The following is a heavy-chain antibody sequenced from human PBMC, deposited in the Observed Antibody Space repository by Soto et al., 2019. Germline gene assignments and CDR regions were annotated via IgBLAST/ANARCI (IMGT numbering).Heavy chain of an antibody. CDR3: VRGASLNFDY. Sequence: EVQLVESGGGVLRPGGSLRLSCAASGFTFDDYGMSWARQAPGKGLEWVSGVNWNGGSTGYADSVKGRFTISRDNAKNSLYMHMNRLRAEDTAFYYCVRGASLNFDYWGQGTLVTVSS. J-gene: IGHJ4*02. V-gene: IGHV3-20*04. CDR2: VNWNGGST. D-gene: IGHD1-26*01. CDR1: GFTFDDYG.